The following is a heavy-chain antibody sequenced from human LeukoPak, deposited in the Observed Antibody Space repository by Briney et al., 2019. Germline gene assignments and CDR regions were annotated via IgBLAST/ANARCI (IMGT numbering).Heavy chain of an antibody. J-gene: IGHJ4*02. CDR1: GGTFSSYA. V-gene: IGHV1-69*13. CDR3: ARGSSGWYSYYNY. CDR2: IIPIFGTA. D-gene: IGHD6-19*01. Sequence: SSVKVSCKASGGTFSSYAISWVRQAPGQGLEGMGGIIPIFGTANYAQKFQGRVTITADESTSTAYMELSSMRSEDTAVYYCARGSSGWYSYYNYWGQGTLVTVSS.